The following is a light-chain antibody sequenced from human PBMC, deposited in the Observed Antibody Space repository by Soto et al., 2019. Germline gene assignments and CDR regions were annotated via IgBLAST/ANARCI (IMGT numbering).Light chain of an antibody. Sequence: EFVLTQSPATLSLSPGERATLSCRASQSVSSYLAWYQQKPGQAPRLLIYDASNRATGIPARFSGSGSGADFTLTISSLEPEDFAVYYCQQRSKWLFTFGQGTRLEI. J-gene: IGKJ5*01. CDR2: DAS. CDR1: QSVSSY. V-gene: IGKV3-11*01. CDR3: QQRSKWLFT.